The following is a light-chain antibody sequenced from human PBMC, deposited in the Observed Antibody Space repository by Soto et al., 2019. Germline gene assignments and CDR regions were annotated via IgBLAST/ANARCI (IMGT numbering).Light chain of an antibody. CDR1: SSNIGSNT. J-gene: IGLJ1*01. CDR2: SNN. CDR3: AAWDDSLNAPYV. Sequence: QSVLTQPPSASGTPGQRVTISCSGSSSNIGSNTVNCYQQLPGTAPKLLIYSNNQRPSGVPGRFSGSKSGTSASLAISGLQSEDEADYYCAAWDDSLNAPYVFGTGTKVTVL. V-gene: IGLV1-44*01.